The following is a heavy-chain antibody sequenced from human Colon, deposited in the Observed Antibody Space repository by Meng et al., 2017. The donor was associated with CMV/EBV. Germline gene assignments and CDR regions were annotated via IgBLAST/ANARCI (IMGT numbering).Heavy chain of an antibody. Sequence: GESLKISCSASGFTFNTFGMHWVRQAPGKGLEWVAFIRYDGTKADYADSVTGRFTISRDNAKSSLHLQMTSLRPEDSAVYFCAKGFVLGTHLDHWGQGTLVTVSS. CDR3: AKGFVLGTHLDH. D-gene: IGHD2-21*02. J-gene: IGHJ4*02. CDR2: IRYDGTKA. CDR1: GFTFNTFG. V-gene: IGHV3-30*02.